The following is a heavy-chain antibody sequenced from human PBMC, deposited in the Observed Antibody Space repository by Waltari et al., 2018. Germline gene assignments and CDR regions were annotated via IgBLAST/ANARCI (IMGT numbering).Heavy chain of an antibody. CDR1: GLTFSNAW. J-gene: IGHJ6*02. CDR3: TTAVLLWFGEFISGGPEYYGMDV. D-gene: IGHD3-10*01. V-gene: IGHV3-15*07. CDR2: IKSKTDGGTT. Sequence: EVQLVESGGGLVKPGGSLRLSCAASGLTFSNAWMNWVRQAPGKGLEWVGRIKSKTDGGTTDYAAPVKGRFTISRDDSKNTLYLQMNSLKTEDTAVYYCTTAVLLWFGEFISGGPEYYGMDVWGQGTTVTVSS.